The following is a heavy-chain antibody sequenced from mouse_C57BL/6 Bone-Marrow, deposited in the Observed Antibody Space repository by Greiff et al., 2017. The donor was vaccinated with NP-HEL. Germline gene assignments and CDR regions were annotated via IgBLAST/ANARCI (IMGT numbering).Heavy chain of an antibody. J-gene: IGHJ3*01. CDR3: ARAYLGFAY. V-gene: IGHV3-6*01. CDR2: ISYDGSN. D-gene: IGHD6-5*01. CDR1: GYSITSGYY. Sequence: DVKLVESGPGLVKPSQSLSLTCSVTGYSITSGYYWNWIRQFPGNKLEWMGYISYDGSNNYNPSLKNRISITRDTSKNQFFLKLNSVTTEDTATYYCARAYLGFAYWGQGTLVTVSA.